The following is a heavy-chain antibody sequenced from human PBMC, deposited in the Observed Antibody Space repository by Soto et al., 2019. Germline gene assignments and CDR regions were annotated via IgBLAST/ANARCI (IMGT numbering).Heavy chain of an antibody. D-gene: IGHD6-13*01. CDR2: IKQDGSQT. CDR1: GFTFSSYW. V-gene: IGHV3-7*05. J-gene: IGHJ3*02. Sequence: EVQLVESGGGLVQPGGSLRLSCAASGFTFSSYWMSWVRQAPGKGLEWVANIKQDGSQTYYVDSVKCRFTISRYNAKNSLYVQMNSLRAEDTALYYCARDGQQQLGAFDIWGQGTMVTVSS. CDR3: ARDGQQQLGAFDI.